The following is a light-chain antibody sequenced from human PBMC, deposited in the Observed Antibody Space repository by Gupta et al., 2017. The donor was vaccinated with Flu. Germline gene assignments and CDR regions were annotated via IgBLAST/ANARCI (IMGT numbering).Light chain of an antibody. V-gene: IGKV3-11*01. CDR2: DAS. CDR3: QQRRGT. J-gene: IGKJ1*01. CDR1: QSVSSY. Sequence: EIVLTQSPATLSLSPGERATLSCRASQSVSSYLAWYQQKPGQAPRLLIYDASNRATGIPDRFSGSGSGTDFTLTISSLEPEDFAVYYCQQRRGTFGQGTKVEIK.